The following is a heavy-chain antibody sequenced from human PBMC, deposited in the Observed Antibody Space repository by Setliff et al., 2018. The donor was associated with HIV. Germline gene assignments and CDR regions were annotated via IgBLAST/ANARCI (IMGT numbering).Heavy chain of an antibody. Sequence: GALRLSCVASGFTFRTFNMNWVRQAPGKGLEWVSSISNSGTYMYYADSVKGRFTVSRDNAKTSLSLQMNSLRAEDTAVYYCAKDRGATMIVVVNDAFDIWGQGTMVTVSS. CDR3: AKDRGATMIVVVNDAFDI. D-gene: IGHD3-22*01. CDR2: ISNSGTYM. CDR1: GFTFRTFN. V-gene: IGHV3-21*04. J-gene: IGHJ3*02.